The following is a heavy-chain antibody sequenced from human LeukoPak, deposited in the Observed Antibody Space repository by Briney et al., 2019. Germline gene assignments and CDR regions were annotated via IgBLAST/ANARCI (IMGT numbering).Heavy chain of an antibody. CDR1: GDSFSAYY. D-gene: IGHD3-22*01. Sequence: PSETLSLTCAVYGDSFSAYYWSWIRQPPGKGLEWIGEISQSGRTGYNPSLESRVTISIDMSNNQISLKLSSVTAADTAVYYCARLGGDYYDTSGSRVYAFDFWGQGTMVTVSS. CDR3: ARLGGDYYDTSGSRVYAFDF. CDR2: ISQSGRT. J-gene: IGHJ3*01. V-gene: IGHV4-34*01.